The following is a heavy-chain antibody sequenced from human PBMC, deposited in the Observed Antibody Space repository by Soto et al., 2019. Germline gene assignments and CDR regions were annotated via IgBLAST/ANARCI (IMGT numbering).Heavy chain of an antibody. CDR1: GGSISSGDYY. D-gene: IGHD3-22*01. V-gene: IGHV4-30-4*01. J-gene: IGHJ5*02. Sequence: PSETLSLTCTVSGGSISSGDYYWSWIRQPPGKGLEWIGYIYYSGSTYYNPSLKSRVTISVDTSKNQFSLKLSSVTAADTAVYYCARDPYYYDSSGYENWFDPWGQGTLVT. CDR2: IYYSGST. CDR3: ARDPYYYDSSGYENWFDP.